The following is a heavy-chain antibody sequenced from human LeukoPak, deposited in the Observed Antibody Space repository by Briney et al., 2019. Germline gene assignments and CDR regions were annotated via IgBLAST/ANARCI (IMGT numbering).Heavy chain of an antibody. D-gene: IGHD2-2*01. CDR3: ARAIRDIVVVPVPRGNAFDI. CDR1: GGSFSGYY. Sequence: SETLSLTCAVYGGSFSGYYWSWIRQPPGKGLEWIGEINHSGSTNYNPSLKSRVTISVDTSKNRFSLKLSSVTAADTAVYYCARAIRDIVVVPVPRGNAFDIWGQGTMVTVSS. J-gene: IGHJ3*02. V-gene: IGHV4-34*01. CDR2: INHSGST.